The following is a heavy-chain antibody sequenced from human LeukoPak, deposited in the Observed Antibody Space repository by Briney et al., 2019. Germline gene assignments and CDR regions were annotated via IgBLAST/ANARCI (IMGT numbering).Heavy chain of an antibody. D-gene: IGHD5-18*01. CDR1: GGSISSGSYY. CDR3: ARVTGDSNGYKSPSLDY. Sequence: SETLSLTCTVSGGSISSGSYYWSWIRQPAGKGLEWIGEIYHSGSTNYNPSLKSRVTISVDKSKSQFSLKLSSVTAADTAVYYCARVTGDSNGYKSPSLDYWGQGTLVTVSS. J-gene: IGHJ4*02. CDR2: IYHSGST. V-gene: IGHV4-61*10.